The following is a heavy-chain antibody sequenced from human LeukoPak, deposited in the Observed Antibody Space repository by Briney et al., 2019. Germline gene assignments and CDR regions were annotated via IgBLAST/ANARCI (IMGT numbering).Heavy chain of an antibody. Sequence: GGSLRLSCAASGFTFSSYAMHWVRQAPGKGLEWVSAIGGGGLSTYYADSVKGRFTISRDNSKNTLYLQMNSLRAEDTAVYYCAKCLLLSVHCRRGGNSWGQGILVTVSS. CDR2: IGGGGLST. CDR1: GFTFSSYA. D-gene: IGHD4/OR15-4a*01. CDR3: AKCLLLSVHCRRGGNS. J-gene: IGHJ4*02. V-gene: IGHV3-23*01.